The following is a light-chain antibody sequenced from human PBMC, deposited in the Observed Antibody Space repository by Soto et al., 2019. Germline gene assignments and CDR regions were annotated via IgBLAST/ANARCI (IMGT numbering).Light chain of an antibody. CDR1: NSDVGAYNY. Sequence: QSALTQPVSVSGSPGQSVTVSCSGTNSDVGAYNYVSWFQHHPGKAPTLIIYDVNNRPSGVSNRWSGSKSGTRASLTISGLQADDEGDYYCNSSTADSTWVVGGGTKVTVL. V-gene: IGLV2-14*03. CDR3: NSSTADSTWV. J-gene: IGLJ3*02. CDR2: DVN.